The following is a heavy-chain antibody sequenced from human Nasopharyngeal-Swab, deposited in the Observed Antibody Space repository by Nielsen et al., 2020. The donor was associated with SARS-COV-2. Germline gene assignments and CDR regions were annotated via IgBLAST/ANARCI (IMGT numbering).Heavy chain of an antibody. V-gene: IGHV3-9*01. CDR2: ISWDSVTI. J-gene: IGHJ4*01. CDR3: VKGVAVVWGHFND. D-gene: IGHD7-27*01. CDR1: GFTFADYA. Sequence: GGSLRLSCAASGFTFADYAMHWVRQAPGKGLEWASGISWDSVTIGYADSLKGRISISRDNAKNGLYLQMNSLRPEDTARYYCVKGVAVVWGHFNDWGRGTLVTVSS.